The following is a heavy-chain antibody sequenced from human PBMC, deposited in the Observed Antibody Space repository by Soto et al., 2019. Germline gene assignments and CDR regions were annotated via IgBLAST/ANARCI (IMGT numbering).Heavy chain of an antibody. Sequence: QVQLVQSGAEVRKPGSSVRVSCKASGGSFNRHTISWVRQAPGQGLEWMGGIIPIFGTANHAQKFQGRVTIIADESTSTVYMELSSLRSDDTAIYYCAXGXGXXXTDYYYAYWGQGTLVIVSS. CDR2: IIPIFGTA. CDR1: GGSFNRHT. CDR3: AXGXGXXXTDYYYAY. V-gene: IGHV1-69*01. J-gene: IGHJ4*02. D-gene: IGHD3-16*01.